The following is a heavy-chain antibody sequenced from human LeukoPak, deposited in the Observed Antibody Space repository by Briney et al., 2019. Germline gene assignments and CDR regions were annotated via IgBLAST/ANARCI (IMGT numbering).Heavy chain of an antibody. J-gene: IGHJ4*02. Sequence: GGSLRLSCAASGFTFSSYSMNWVRQAPGKGLEWVSVIYSGGSTYYADSVKGRFTISRDNSKNTLYLQMNSLRAEDTAVYYCARTYYYGSGREYWGQGTLVTVSS. V-gene: IGHV3-66*01. D-gene: IGHD3-10*01. CDR3: ARTYYYGSGREY. CDR1: GFTFSSYS. CDR2: IYSGGST.